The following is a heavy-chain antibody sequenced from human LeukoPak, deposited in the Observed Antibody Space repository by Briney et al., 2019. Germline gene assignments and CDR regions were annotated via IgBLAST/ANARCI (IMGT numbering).Heavy chain of an antibody. D-gene: IGHD4-11*01. J-gene: IGHJ4*02. Sequence: GGSLRLSCATSELTFSNYAMTWVRQAPGKGLEWVSAISGSTVSTYYADSVKGRFIISRDNSKNTLYLQMNSLRAEDTAVYYCAKDLTVTSTCYFDSWGQGTLVTVSS. CDR3: AKDLTVTSTCYFDS. CDR1: ELTFSNYA. V-gene: IGHV3-23*01. CDR2: ISGSTVST.